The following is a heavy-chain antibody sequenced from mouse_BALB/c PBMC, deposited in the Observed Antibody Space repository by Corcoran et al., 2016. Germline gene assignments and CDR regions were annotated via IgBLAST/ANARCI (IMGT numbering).Heavy chain of an antibody. D-gene: IGHD1-2*01. CDR3: ATLLRPFDY. J-gene: IGHJ2*01. CDR1: GYSITSGYY. Sequence: DVQLQESGPGLVKPSQSLSLTCSVTGYSITSGYYWNWIRQFPGNKLEWMGDISYDGSNSYNPSLKNRISITRDTSKNQFFLKLNSVTTEDTATYYCATLLRPFDYWRQGTTLTVSS. V-gene: IGHV3-6*02. CDR2: ISYDGSN.